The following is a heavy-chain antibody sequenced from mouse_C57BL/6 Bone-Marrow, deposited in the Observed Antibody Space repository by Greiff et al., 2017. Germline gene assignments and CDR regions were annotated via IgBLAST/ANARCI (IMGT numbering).Heavy chain of an antibody. CDR3: ARRGYDYDPSWDWFAY. CDR1: GFSLTSYG. Sequence: QVQLQQSGPGLVQPSQSLSITCTVSGFSLTSYGVHWVRQSPGKGLEWLGVIWSGGSTDYNAAFISRLSISKDNSKSQVFFKMNSLQADDTAIYYCARRGYDYDPSWDWFAYWGQGTLVTVSA. CDR2: IWSGGST. D-gene: IGHD2-4*01. V-gene: IGHV2-2*01. J-gene: IGHJ3*01.